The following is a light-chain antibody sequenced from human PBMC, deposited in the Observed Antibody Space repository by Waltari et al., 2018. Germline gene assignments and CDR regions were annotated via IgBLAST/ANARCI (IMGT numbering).Light chain of an antibody. J-gene: IGKJ2*01. CDR3: QQYGNSPYT. CDR1: QNIRNNL. CDR2: GAS. Sequence: EIVLTQSPGTLSLSPGESATLSCRASQNIRNNLLAWYQQRPGQAPRLLIHGASARATGIPDRFSGSGSGADFTLIINRLEPEDFAVYHCQQYGNSPYTFGQGTKLEIK. V-gene: IGKV3-20*01.